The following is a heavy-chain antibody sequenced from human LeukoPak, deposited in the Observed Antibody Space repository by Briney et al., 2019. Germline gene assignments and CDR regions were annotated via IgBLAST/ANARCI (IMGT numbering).Heavy chain of an antibody. CDR1: GYTFTSYY. V-gene: IGHV1-2*02. Sequence: ASVKVSCKTSGYTFTSYYIHWVRQAPGQGLEWMGWINPSSGGTEYAQKFQGRVTMTGDTSISTAYMELSRLRSDDTAVYYCARNRGSSWYVDYWGQGTLVTVSS. D-gene: IGHD6-13*01. CDR3: ARNRGSSWYVDY. J-gene: IGHJ4*02. CDR2: INPSSGGT.